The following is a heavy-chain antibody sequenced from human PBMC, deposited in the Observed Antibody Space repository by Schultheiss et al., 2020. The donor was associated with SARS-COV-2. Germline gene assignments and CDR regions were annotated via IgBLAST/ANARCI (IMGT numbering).Heavy chain of an antibody. D-gene: IGHD6-19*01. CDR1: GGSISSYY. CDR2: IYYSGST. CDR3: ARPGIAVASPLDY. J-gene: IGHJ4*02. Sequence: SETLSLTCTVSGGSISSYYWSWIRQPAGKGLEWIGYIYYSGSTNYNPSLKSRVTISVDTSKNQFSLKLSSMTAADTAVYYCARPGIAVASPLDYWGQGTLVTVSS. V-gene: IGHV4-59*12.